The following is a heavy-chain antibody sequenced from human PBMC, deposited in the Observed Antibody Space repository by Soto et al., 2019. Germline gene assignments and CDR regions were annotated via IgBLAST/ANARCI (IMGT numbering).Heavy chain of an antibody. CDR2: VRDTGST. CDR3: ARYSPPMQTRDSNPGSFDP. J-gene: IGHJ5*02. Sequence: QVQLQESGPGQVKPSETLSLTCTVSGGSMNIYYWTWIRQPPGKGLEWIGYVRDTGSTNYNPTLKSRITRSMATASNRFARSLSSVTAADTAVYFCARYSPPMQTRDSNPGSFDPWGQGTLVAVSS. D-gene: IGHD2-15*01. CDR1: GGSMNIYY. V-gene: IGHV4-59*01.